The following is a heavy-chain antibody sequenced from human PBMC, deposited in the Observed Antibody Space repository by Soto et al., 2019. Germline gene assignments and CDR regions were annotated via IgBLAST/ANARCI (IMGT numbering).Heavy chain of an antibody. Sequence: QVQLVQSGAEVKKPGSSVKVSCKASGGTFSSYAISWVRQAPGQGLEWMGGIIPIFGTANYAQKFQGRVTMTADASTSTDYMELSRLRSEDTAVYYCARGGRLPAAEDYYYGMDVWGQGTTVTVSS. J-gene: IGHJ6*02. D-gene: IGHD2-2*01. V-gene: IGHV1-69*01. CDR3: ARGGRLPAAEDYYYGMDV. CDR2: IIPIFGTA. CDR1: GGTFSSYA.